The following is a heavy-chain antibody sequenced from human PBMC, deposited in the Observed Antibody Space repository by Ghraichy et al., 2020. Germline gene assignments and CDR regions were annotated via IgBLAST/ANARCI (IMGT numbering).Heavy chain of an antibody. Sequence: SETLSLTCTVSGGSVSSGSYYWSWIRQPPGKGLEWIAYIFYSGSTNYNPSLKSRVTISIDTSKNQFSLKLSSVTAADTAVYYCASGRGQALVDYWGQGTLVTVSS. V-gene: IGHV4-61*01. CDR3: ASGRGQALVDY. CDR2: IFYSGST. J-gene: IGHJ4*02. CDR1: GGSVSSGSYY. D-gene: IGHD6-6*01.